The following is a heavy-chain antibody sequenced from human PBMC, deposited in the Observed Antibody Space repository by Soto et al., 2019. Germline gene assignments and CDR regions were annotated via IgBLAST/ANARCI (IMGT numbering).Heavy chain of an antibody. J-gene: IGHJ4*02. CDR1: GFDFGTYG. Sequence: PGGSLRLSCEASGFDFGTYGMHWVRQAPGKGLEWVAVIWYDGSNKYYADSVKGRFTISRDNSKDTLYLQMNSLRVEDTAVFYCARAVGPFDFWGQGTLVTVSS. V-gene: IGHV3-33*01. CDR3: ARAVGPFDF. CDR2: IWYDGSNK.